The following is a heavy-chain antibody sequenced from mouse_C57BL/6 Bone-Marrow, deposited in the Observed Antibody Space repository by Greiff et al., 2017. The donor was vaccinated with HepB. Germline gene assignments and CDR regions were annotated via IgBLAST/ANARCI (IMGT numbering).Heavy chain of an antibody. V-gene: IGHV14-4*01. CDR2: IDPENGDT. J-gene: IGHJ1*03. CDR1: GFNIKDDY. D-gene: IGHD2-5*01. CDR3: TYYSNYGYFDV. Sequence: EVQLQQSGAELVRPGASVKLSCTASGFNIKDDYMHWVKQRPEQGLEWIGWIDPENGDTEYASKFQGKATITADTSSNTAYLQLSSLTSEDTAVYYCTYYSNYGYFDVWGTGTTVTVSS.